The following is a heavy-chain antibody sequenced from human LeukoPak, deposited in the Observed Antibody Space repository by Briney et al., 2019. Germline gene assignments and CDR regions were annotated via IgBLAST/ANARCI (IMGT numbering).Heavy chain of an antibody. V-gene: IGHV1-18*01. CDR3: AREHRWRLSLYYFEY. J-gene: IGHJ4*02. Sequence: GASVKVSCKASGYIFTSYGISWVRQAPGQGLEWMGWINAYNGNTNYAQELQGRVTMTTDTSTSTAYMELKSLRSDDTAVYYCAREHRWRLSLYYFEYWGQGTLVTVSS. D-gene: IGHD5-24*01. CDR1: GYIFTSYG. CDR2: INAYNGNT.